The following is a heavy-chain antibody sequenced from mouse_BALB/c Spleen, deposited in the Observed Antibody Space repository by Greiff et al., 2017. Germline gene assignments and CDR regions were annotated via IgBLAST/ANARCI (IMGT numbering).Heavy chain of an antibody. D-gene: IGHD2-1*01. Sequence: VQLQQSGPELVKPGASVKIPCKASGYTFTDYNMDWVKQSHGKSLEWIGDINPNNGGTIYNQKFKGKATLTVDKSSSTAYMELRSLTSEDTAVYYCARREGNYEDAMDYWGQGTSVTVSS. J-gene: IGHJ4*01. CDR2: INPNNGGT. V-gene: IGHV1-18*01. CDR3: ARREGNYEDAMDY. CDR1: GYTFTDYN.